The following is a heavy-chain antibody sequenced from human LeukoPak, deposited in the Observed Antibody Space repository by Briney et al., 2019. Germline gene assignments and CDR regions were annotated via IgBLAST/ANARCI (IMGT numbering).Heavy chain of an antibody. CDR2: IYSGGST. V-gene: IGHV3-66*01. Sequence: PGGSLRLSCAASRFTVSSNYMSWVRRAPGKGLEWVSVIYSGGSTYYADSVKGRFTISRDNSKNTLYLQMNSLRAEDTAVYYCAGGYCSGGSCIDAFDIWGQGTMVTVSS. D-gene: IGHD2-15*01. CDR3: AGGYCSGGSCIDAFDI. CDR1: RFTVSSNY. J-gene: IGHJ3*02.